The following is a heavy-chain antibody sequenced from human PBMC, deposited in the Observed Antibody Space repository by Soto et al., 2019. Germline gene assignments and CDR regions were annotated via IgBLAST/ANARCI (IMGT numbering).Heavy chain of an antibody. CDR3: ARLTLAQDSSGYHIFDY. Sequence: SETLSLTCDVYGGSFSGYIWTWIRQTPGKGLQWIGQINHSGSANYNPSLKSRVTMSVDRSINTAYLEWSSLKASDSAMYYCARLTLAQDSSGYHIFDYWGLGTLVTVSS. V-gene: IGHV4-34*10. D-gene: IGHD3-22*01. CDR2: INHSGSA. J-gene: IGHJ4*02. CDR1: GGSFSGYI.